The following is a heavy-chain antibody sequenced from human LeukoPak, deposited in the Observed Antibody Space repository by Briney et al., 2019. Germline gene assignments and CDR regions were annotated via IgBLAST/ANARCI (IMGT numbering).Heavy chain of an antibody. J-gene: IGHJ4*02. D-gene: IGHD5-18*01. CDR1: GYTFTSYY. Sequence: ASVKVSCKASGYTFTSYYMHWVRQAPGQGLEWMGIINPSGGSTSYAQKFQGRVTMTRDTSTSTVYMELSSLRSEDTAVYYCARDLRGLDTANLYYFDYWGQGTLVTVSS. CDR2: INPSGGST. CDR3: ARDLRGLDTANLYYFDY. V-gene: IGHV1-46*01.